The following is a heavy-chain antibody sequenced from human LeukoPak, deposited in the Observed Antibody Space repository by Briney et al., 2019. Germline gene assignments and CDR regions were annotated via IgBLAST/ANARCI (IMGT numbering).Heavy chain of an antibody. CDR2: ISYDGSNK. CDR3: ARSALYSSGWRGYDDY. Sequence: GGSLRLSCAASGFTFSSYAMHWVRQAPGKGLEWVAVISYDGSNKYYADSVKGRFTISRDNSKNTLYLQMNSLRAEDTAVYYCARSALYSSGWRGYDDYWGQGTLVTVSS. D-gene: IGHD6-19*01. V-gene: IGHV3-30-3*01. J-gene: IGHJ4*02. CDR1: GFTFSSYA.